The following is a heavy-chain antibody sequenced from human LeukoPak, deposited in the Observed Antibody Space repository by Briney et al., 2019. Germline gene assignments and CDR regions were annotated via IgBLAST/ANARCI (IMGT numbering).Heavy chain of an antibody. Sequence: SETLSLTCTVSGGSISSTSYYWGWIRQPPGKGLEWIGSIYYSGTTFYNPSLTSRVIMSVDTSKSQFSLQLNSVTAADTAVYYCAAITIIVVIDYWGQGTLVTVSS. D-gene: IGHD3-22*01. CDR3: AAITIIVVIDY. J-gene: IGHJ4*02. CDR1: GGSISSTSYY. V-gene: IGHV4-39*01. CDR2: IYYSGTT.